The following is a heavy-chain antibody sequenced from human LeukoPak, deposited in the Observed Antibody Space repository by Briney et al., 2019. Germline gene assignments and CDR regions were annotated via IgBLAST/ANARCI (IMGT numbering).Heavy chain of an antibody. CDR1: GFTFSSYS. CDR3: ARRFSRSRRSWFDP. Sequence: GGSLRLSCAASGFTFSSYSMNWVRQARGKGLEWVSSISSSSSYIYYADSVKGRFTISRDNAKNSLYLQMNSLRAEDTAVYYCARRFSRSRRSWFDPWGQGTLVTVSS. V-gene: IGHV3-21*01. D-gene: IGHD6-13*01. J-gene: IGHJ5*02. CDR2: ISSSSSYI.